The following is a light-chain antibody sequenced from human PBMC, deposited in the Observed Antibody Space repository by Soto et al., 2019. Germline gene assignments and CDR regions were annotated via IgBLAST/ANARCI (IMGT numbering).Light chain of an antibody. CDR1: QGISRY. V-gene: IGKV1-9*01. Sequence: IQLTQSPSSLSTSVRDRVTITCRASQGISRYLAWYQQKPGKAPNLLIYSTSTLQSGVPTRFSGSGSGTEFTLTISSLQPEDFATYYCQQLNTYPMYTFGQGTKVDIK. CDR3: QQLNTYPMYT. CDR2: STS. J-gene: IGKJ2*01.